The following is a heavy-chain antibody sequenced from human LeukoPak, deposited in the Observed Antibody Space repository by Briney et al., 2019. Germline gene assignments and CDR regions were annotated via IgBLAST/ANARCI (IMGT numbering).Heavy chain of an antibody. CDR1: GFTFSSYG. D-gene: IGHD5-12*01. CDR3: AKDYSFGSGHVHFDS. V-gene: IGHV3-30*18. J-gene: IGHJ4*02. CDR2: ISYDGSNK. Sequence: GGSLRLSCAASGFTFSSYGMHWVRQAPGKRLEWVAFISYDGSNKYYADSVKRRFTISRDNSKNTLHLQMNSLRGDDTAVYYCAKDYSFGSGHVHFDSWGQGTLVTVSS.